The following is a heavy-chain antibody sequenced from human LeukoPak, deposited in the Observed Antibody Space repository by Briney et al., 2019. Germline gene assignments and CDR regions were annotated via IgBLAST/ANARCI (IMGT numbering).Heavy chain of an antibody. V-gene: IGHV3-30*02. CDR2: IRYEK. CDR1: GFAFNDYG. CDR3: ANGPHYNILTGFYKVRSHLDY. D-gene: IGHD3-9*01. Sequence: TGGSLRLSCAGSGFAFNDYGMSWVSQAPGKGLKWVAFIRYEKYYADSVKGRFTISRDNSKNTLYLQMNSLRAEDTAMYYCANGPHYNILTGFYKVRSHLDYWGQGTLVTVSS. J-gene: IGHJ4*02.